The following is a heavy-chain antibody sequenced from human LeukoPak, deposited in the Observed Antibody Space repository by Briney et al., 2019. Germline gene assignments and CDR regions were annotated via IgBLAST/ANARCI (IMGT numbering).Heavy chain of an antibody. CDR3: AKDDSPGKEWLEVIDY. CDR1: GFTFSSYG. Sequence: GGSLRLSCAASGFTFSSYGMYWVRQAPGKGLEWVAVISYDGSNKYYADSVKGRFTISRDNSKNTLYLQMNSLRAEDTAVYYCAKDDSPGKEWLEVIDYWGQGTLGTVSS. V-gene: IGHV3-30*18. CDR2: ISYDGSNK. J-gene: IGHJ4*02. D-gene: IGHD3-3*01.